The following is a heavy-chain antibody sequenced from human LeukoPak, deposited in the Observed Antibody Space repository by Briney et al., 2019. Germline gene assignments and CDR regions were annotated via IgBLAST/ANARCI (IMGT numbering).Heavy chain of an antibody. CDR2: IYYSGST. J-gene: IGHJ4*02. CDR3: AGGRFLEWLLLGETGYFDY. D-gene: IGHD3-3*01. Sequence: PSQTLSLTCTVSGGSISSGGYYWSWIRQHPGKGLEWIGYIYYSGSTYYNPSLKSRVTISVDTSKNQFSLKLSSVTAADTAVYYCAGGRFLEWLLLGETGYFDYWGQGTLVTVSS. V-gene: IGHV4-31*03. CDR1: GGSISSGGYY.